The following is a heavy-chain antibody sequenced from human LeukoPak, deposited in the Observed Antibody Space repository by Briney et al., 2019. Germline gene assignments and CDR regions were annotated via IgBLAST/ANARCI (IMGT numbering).Heavy chain of an antibody. Sequence: ASVKVSCKASGYTFTSYYMHWVRQAPGQGLEWMGIINPSGGSTSYAQKFQGRVTMTRDMSTSTVYMELSSLRSEDTAFYYCARDDLLHRNWFDPWGQGTLVTVSS. V-gene: IGHV1-46*01. CDR2: INPSGGST. J-gene: IGHJ5*02. CDR3: ARDDLLHRNWFDP. CDR1: GYTFTSYY. D-gene: IGHD3-22*01.